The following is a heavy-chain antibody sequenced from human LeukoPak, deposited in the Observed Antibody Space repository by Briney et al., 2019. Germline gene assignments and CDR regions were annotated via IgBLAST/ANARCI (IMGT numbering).Heavy chain of an antibody. V-gene: IGHV1-69*04. D-gene: IGHD6-13*01. Sequence: GASVTVSCKASGGTFSSYAISWVRQAPGQGLEWMGRIIPILGIANYAQKFQGRVTITADKSTSTAYMELSSLRSEDKAVYYCLRGLGYSSRWFDPWGQGTLVTVSS. CDR1: GGTFSSYA. CDR2: IIPILGIA. CDR3: LRGLGYSSRWFDP. J-gene: IGHJ5*02.